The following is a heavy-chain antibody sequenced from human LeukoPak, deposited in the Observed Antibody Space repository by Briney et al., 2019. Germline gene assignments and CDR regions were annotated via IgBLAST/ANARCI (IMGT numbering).Heavy chain of an antibody. J-gene: IGHJ2*01. CDR2: SYYSGSV. CDR3: ARAILTPSGYVWRFDL. V-gene: IGHV4-31*03. Sequence: SQTLSLTCTVSGGSISSGDYYWSWIRQHPEKGLEWIGYSYYSGSVYYNPSLKSRVTISVDTSKNQFSLTLSSVTAADTAVYYCARAILTPSGYVWRFDLWGRGTLVTVSS. CDR1: GGSISSGDYY. D-gene: IGHD3-3*01.